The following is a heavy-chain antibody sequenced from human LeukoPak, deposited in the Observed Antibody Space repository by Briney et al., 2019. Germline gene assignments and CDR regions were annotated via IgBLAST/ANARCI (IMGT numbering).Heavy chain of an antibody. V-gene: IGHV3-64*01. CDR1: GFTFSSYA. J-gene: IGHJ6*03. CDR2: ISSNGGST. Sequence: GGSLRLSCAASGFTFSSYAMHWVRQAPGKGLEYVSAISSNGGSTYYANSVKGRFTISRDNYKNTLYLQMGTLRAEDMAVYYCAREFHRHYYMDVWGKGTTVTVSS. CDR3: AREFHRHYYMDV.